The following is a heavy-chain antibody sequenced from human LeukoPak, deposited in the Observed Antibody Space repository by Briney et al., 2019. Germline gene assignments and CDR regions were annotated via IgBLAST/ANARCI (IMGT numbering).Heavy chain of an antibody. Sequence: ASVKVSCKASGYIFTSNYIHWVRQAPGQGLEWMGMIYPRDGSTSYAQRFQDRVTVTRDTSTSTVHMELSGLRSEDTAVYYCARDQEVFDYWGQGTQVTVSS. CDR1: GYIFTSNY. J-gene: IGHJ4*02. CDR3: ARDQEVFDY. CDR2: IYPRDGST. V-gene: IGHV1-46*01.